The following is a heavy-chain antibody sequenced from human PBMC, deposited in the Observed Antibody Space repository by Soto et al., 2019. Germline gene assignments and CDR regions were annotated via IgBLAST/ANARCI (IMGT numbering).Heavy chain of an antibody. CDR2: IPSRGRP. CDR3: ARDTYSGYDFGL. Sequence: SETLSLTCSVSGASVAGGSYYWSWVRQPPGKGLEWIGYIPSRGRPFYNPSLTSRGTISADTSKNQLSLQLTSVTAADTAVYYCARDTYSGYDFGLWGQGTLVTVPQ. D-gene: IGHD5-12*01. V-gene: IGHV4-30-4*01. CDR1: GASVAGGSYY. J-gene: IGHJ5*02.